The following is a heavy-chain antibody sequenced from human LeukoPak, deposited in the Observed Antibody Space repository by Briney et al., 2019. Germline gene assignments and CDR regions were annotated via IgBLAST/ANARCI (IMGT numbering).Heavy chain of an antibody. D-gene: IGHD6-19*01. V-gene: IGHV3-74*03. J-gene: IGHJ4*02. CDR1: GFIFSSYW. CDR3: TRQWHTPSDY. Sequence: GGSLRLSCAASGFIFSSYWMHWVRQTPGEGPLWLSRINGDGTSTAYAHSVQGRFIISGDNAKNTLYLQMNSLRVDDTAVYYCTRQWHTPSDYWGQGTVVTVSS. CDR2: INGDGTST.